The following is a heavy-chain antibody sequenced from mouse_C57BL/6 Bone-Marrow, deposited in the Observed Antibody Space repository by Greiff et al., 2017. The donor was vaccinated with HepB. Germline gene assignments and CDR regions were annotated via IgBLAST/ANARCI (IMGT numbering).Heavy chain of an antibody. D-gene: IGHD2-2*01. CDR3: ALYYCSFFDY. CDR2: IYPSDSET. V-gene: IGHV1-61*01. Sequence: VQLQQPGAELVRPGSSVKLSCKASGYTFTSYWMDWVKQRPGQGLEWIGNIYPSDSETHYNQKFKDKATLTVDKSSSTAYMQLSSLTSEDSAVYYCALYYCSFFDYWGQGTTLTVSS. J-gene: IGHJ2*01. CDR1: GYTFTSYW.